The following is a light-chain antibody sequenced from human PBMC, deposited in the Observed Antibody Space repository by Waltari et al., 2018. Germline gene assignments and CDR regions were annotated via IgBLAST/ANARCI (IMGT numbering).Light chain of an antibody. CDR2: GAS. J-gene: IGKJ2*01. CDR1: QSITKRY. Sequence: VLTQSPGTLSLPPGDRATLSCRASQSITKRYFAWYQQKPGQAPRLLIYGASSRAAGIPDRFSGSGSGTEFTLTISRLEAEDSAVYYCQQYGSSIMYTFGQGTKLEIK. V-gene: IGKV3-20*01. CDR3: QQYGSSIMYT.